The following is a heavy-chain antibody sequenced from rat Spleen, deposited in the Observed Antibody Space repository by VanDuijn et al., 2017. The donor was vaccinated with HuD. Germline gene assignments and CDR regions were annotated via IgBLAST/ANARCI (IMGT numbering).Heavy chain of an antibody. J-gene: IGHJ4*01. V-gene: IGHV3-3*01. D-gene: IGHD1-2*01. CDR2: INSAGST. CDR3: ARHHYSSYGMDA. Sequence: EVQLQESGPGLVKPSQSLSLTCSVTAYSIISSYRWNWIRKFPGNKLEWMGFINSAGSTNYNPSLKSRISITRDTSKNQFFLQVNSVTTEDTATYYCARHHYSSYGMDAWGQGASVTVSS. CDR1: AYSIISSYR.